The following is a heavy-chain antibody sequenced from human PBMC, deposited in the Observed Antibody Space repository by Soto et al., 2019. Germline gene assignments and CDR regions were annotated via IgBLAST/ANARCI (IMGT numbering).Heavy chain of an antibody. Sequence: PSETLSLTCSVSGAALNSGNYYWSWIRQVPGNGLEWIGHIYVTGAVDYNPSLRDRITISQDTSERQFSLNLRLVTAADTAVYYCARLRIAPNNYKWFDPWGPGTLVTVSS. J-gene: IGHJ5*02. CDR3: ARLRIAPNNYKWFDP. V-gene: IGHV4-31*03. CDR2: IYVTGAV. CDR1: GAALNSGNYY. D-gene: IGHD1-20*01.